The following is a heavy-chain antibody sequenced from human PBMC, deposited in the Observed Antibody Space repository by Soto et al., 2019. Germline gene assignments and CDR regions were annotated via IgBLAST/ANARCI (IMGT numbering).Heavy chain of an antibody. D-gene: IGHD3-22*01. V-gene: IGHV5-51*01. J-gene: IGHJ4*02. CDR2: IYPGDSDT. CDR1: GYTFSTYW. CDR3: ARQDYDNSGYYPDY. Sequence: PGESLKISCKGSGYTFSTYWIAWVRQMPGKGLEWMGIIYPGDSDTRYSPSFQGQVTLSVDESISTAYLQWSSLKASDTAMYYCARQDYDNSGYYPDYWGQGTLVTVSS.